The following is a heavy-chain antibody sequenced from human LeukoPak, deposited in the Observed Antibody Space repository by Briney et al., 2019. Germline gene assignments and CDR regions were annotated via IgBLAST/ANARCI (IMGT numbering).Heavy chain of an antibody. V-gene: IGHV3-23*01. J-gene: IGHJ4*02. CDR2: ISGSGGST. Sequence: GGSLRLSCAASGFTFSSYAMSWVRQAPGKGLEWVSAISGSGGSTYYADSVKGRFTISRDNSKNTLYLQMNSLRAEDTAVYYCAREIGFRRYGDYRSPFDYWGQGTLVTVSS. D-gene: IGHD4-17*01. CDR1: GFTFSSYA. CDR3: AREIGFRRYGDYRSPFDY.